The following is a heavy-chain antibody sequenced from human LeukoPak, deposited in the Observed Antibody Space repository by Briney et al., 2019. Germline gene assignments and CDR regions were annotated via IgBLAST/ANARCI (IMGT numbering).Heavy chain of an antibody. Sequence: ASVKVSCTASGYTFTSYDINWVRQAPGQGLEWMGWMNPNSGNTGYAQKFQGRVTMTRNTSISTAYMELSSLRSEDTAVYYCARVHCSGGSCYSRLAPAAGYRYYFDYWGQGTLVTVSS. D-gene: IGHD2-15*01. CDR1: GYTFTSYD. J-gene: IGHJ4*02. CDR3: ARVHCSGGSCYSRLAPAAGYRYYFDY. V-gene: IGHV1-8*01. CDR2: MNPNSGNT.